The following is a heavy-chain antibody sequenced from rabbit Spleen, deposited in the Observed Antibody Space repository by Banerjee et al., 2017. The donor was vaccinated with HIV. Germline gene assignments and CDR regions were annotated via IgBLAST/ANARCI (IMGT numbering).Heavy chain of an antibody. Sequence: QQQLVESGGGLVQPEGSLTLTCKASGFAFSSGYHMCWVRQAPGKGPEWIACIGAGVSYTTYYATCAIGRFTISKSSSTTVTLQMTSLTVADTATFFCARRNGGYDMWGQGTLVTVS. J-gene: IGHJ6*01. CDR1: GFAFSSGYH. V-gene: IGHV1S45*01. CDR3: ARRNGGYDM. D-gene: IGHD1-1*01. CDR2: IGAGVSYTT.